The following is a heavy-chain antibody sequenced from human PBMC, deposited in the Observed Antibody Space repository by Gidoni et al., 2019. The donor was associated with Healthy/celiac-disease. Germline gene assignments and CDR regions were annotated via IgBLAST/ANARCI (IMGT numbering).Heavy chain of an antibody. CDR1: GGPISSGGSY. CDR3: ARDGGHGGND. J-gene: IGHJ4*02. D-gene: IGHD3-16*01. CDR2: IYYRGST. V-gene: IGHV4-31*03. Sequence: HVQLQESGPGLVTPSQTLSLTCTVSGGPISSGGSYWTWIRQHPGKGLEWIGYIYYRGSTYYNPSLKSRVNISVDTSKNKFSLKLSSVTAADTAVYYCARDGGHGGNDWGQGTLVTVSS.